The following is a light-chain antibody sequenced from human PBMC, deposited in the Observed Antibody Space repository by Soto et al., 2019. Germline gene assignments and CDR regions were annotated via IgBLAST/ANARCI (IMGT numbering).Light chain of an antibody. CDR2: WAS. J-gene: IGKJ1*01. CDR3: QQYYSTPWT. V-gene: IGKV4-1*01. Sequence: DIVMTQSPDSLAVSLGERATINCKSSQNLLYDSNNKNYLAWYQQKPGQPPKLLIYWASTRKSGVPDRFSGSGSGTDLTLTISSLQAEDVAVYYCQQYYSTPWTYGQGTKVEIK. CDR1: QNLLYDSNNKNY.